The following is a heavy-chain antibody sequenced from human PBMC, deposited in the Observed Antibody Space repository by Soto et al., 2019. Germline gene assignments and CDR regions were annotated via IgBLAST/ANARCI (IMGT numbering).Heavy chain of an antibody. Sequence: PSETLSLTCAVYGGSFSGNYWIWIRQPPGKGLEWIGEINHSGSSNYNPSLKSRVTISVDTSKDQFSLKLSSVTAADTAVYYCATYRWFGELLSFFDYWGQGTLVTVSS. CDR3: ATYRWFGELLSFFDY. D-gene: IGHD3-10*01. V-gene: IGHV4-34*01. CDR1: GGSFSGNY. CDR2: INHSGSS. J-gene: IGHJ4*02.